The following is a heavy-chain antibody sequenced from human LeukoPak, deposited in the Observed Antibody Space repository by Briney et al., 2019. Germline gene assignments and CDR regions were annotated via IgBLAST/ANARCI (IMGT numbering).Heavy chain of an antibody. V-gene: IGHV4-39*01. CDR2: IYYSGST. CDR3: ARGPYSYDSSGAFDI. Sequence: PSETLFLTCTVSGGSISSSSYYWGWIRQPPGKGLEWIGSIYYSGSTYYNPSLKSRVTISVDTSKNQFSLKLSSVTAADTAVYFCARGPYSYDSSGAFDIWGQGTMVTVSS. J-gene: IGHJ3*02. D-gene: IGHD3-22*01. CDR1: GGSISSSSYY.